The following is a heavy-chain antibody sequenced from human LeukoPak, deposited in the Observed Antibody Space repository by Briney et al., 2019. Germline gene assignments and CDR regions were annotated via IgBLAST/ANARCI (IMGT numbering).Heavy chain of an antibody. CDR3: ASNLFLEWLLSPGGDDY. Sequence: SETLSLTCTVSGGSISSYYWSWIRQPPGKGLEWIGYIYYSGSTNYNPSLKSRVTISVDTSKNQFSLKLSSVTAADTAVYYCASNLFLEWLLSPGGDDYWGQGILVTVSS. D-gene: IGHD3-3*01. CDR1: GGSISSYY. J-gene: IGHJ4*02. V-gene: IGHV4-59*08. CDR2: IYYSGST.